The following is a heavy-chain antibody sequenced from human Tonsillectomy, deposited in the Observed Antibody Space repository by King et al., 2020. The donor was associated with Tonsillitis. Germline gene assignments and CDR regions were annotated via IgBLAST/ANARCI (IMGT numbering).Heavy chain of an antibody. V-gene: IGHV4-59*01. CDR2: VYYSGST. CDR3: ARGGTTVNTWGDNYYYYYMDV. J-gene: IGHJ6*03. Sequence: QVQLQESGPGLVKPSETLSLTCTVSGGSISSYYWSWIRRPPGKGLEWIGFVYYSGSTNYNPSLKSRVTISIDTSKNQFSLKLSSVTAADTAVYYCARGGTTVNTWGDNYYYYYMDVWGKGTTVTVSS. D-gene: IGHD4-17*01. CDR1: GGSISSYY.